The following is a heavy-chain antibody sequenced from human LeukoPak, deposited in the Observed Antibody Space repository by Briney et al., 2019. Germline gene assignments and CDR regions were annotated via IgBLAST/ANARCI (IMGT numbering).Heavy chain of an antibody. CDR3: ARDTYGSGNPYNAPLDY. CDR2: ISSGGSTI. V-gene: IGHV3-48*01. J-gene: IGHJ4*02. Sequence: GGSLRLSCAASGLTFSTYSMNWVRQAPGKGLEWVSYISSGGSTIYYADSVKGRFTISRDNAKNSLYLQMNSLRAEDTAMYYCARDTYGSGNPYNAPLDYWGQGTLVTVSS. D-gene: IGHD3-10*01. CDR1: GLTFSTYS.